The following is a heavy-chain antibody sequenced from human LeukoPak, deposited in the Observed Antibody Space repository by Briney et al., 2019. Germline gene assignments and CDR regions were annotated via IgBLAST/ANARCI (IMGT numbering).Heavy chain of an antibody. Sequence: PGRPLRLSCAASGFTFSSYAMHWVRQAPGKGLEWVAVISYDGSNKYYADSVKGRFTISRDNSKNTLYLQMNSLRAEDTAVYYCAREIPYYDFWSGYLVAYVDQFDYWGQGTLVTVSS. CDR1: GFTFSSYA. D-gene: IGHD3-3*01. CDR2: ISYDGSNK. J-gene: IGHJ4*02. V-gene: IGHV3-30-3*01. CDR3: AREIPYYDFWSGYLVAYVDQFDY.